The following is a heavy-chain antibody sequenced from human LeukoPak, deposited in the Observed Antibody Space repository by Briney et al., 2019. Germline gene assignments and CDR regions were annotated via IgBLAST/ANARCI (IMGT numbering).Heavy chain of an antibody. CDR3: ARDYKRYSYYYYGMDV. D-gene: IGHD2-21*01. CDR1: GGSISSGSYY. Sequence: PSQTLSLTCTVSGGSISSGSYYWSWIRQPAGKGLECIGRIYTSGSTNYNPSLKSRVTISVDTSKNQFSLKLSSVTAADTAVYYCARDYKRYSYYYYGMDVWGQGTTVTVSS. J-gene: IGHJ6*02. V-gene: IGHV4-61*02. CDR2: IYTSGST.